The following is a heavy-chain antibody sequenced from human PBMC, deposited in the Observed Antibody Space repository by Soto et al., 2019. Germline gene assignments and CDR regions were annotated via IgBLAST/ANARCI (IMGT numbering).Heavy chain of an antibody. CDR1: GGSISSYY. V-gene: IGHV4-59*01. Sequence: SETLSLTCTVSGGSISSYYWSWIRQPPGEGLEWIGYIYYSGSTNYNPSLKSRVTISVDTSKNQFSLKLSSVTAADTAVYYCARESPANYYDSSGYYSRWFDPWGQGTLVTVSS. CDR3: ARESPANYYDSSGYYSRWFDP. D-gene: IGHD3-22*01. J-gene: IGHJ5*02. CDR2: IYYSGST.